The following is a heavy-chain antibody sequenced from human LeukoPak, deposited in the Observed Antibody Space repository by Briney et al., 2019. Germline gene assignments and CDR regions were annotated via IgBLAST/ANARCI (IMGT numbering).Heavy chain of an antibody. CDR3: ARDASAAAGTKYHYYYGMDV. Sequence: SETLSLTCTVSGDSISDYYWSWIRQPAGKGLEWIGRIYVSGSANHNPSLKSRVTMSVGASKNQVSLKLTSVTPADTAIYYCARDASAAAGTKYHYYYGMDVWGQGTMVTVSS. D-gene: IGHD6-13*01. CDR2: IYVSGSA. J-gene: IGHJ6*02. CDR1: GDSISDYY. V-gene: IGHV4-4*07.